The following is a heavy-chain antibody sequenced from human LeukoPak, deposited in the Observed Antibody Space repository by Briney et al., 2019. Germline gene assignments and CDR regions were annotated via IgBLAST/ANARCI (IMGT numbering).Heavy chain of an antibody. D-gene: IGHD3-10*01. Sequence: SQTLSLTCTVSGGSISSGDYYWSWIRQPPGKGLEWIGSIYYSGSTYYNPSLKSRVTISVDTSKNQFSLKLSSVTAADTAVYYCARGPQASRYYGSGIETLLDYWGQGTLVTVSS. CDR1: GGSISSGDYY. CDR3: ARGPQASRYYGSGIETLLDY. CDR2: IYYSGST. J-gene: IGHJ4*02. V-gene: IGHV4-30-4*01.